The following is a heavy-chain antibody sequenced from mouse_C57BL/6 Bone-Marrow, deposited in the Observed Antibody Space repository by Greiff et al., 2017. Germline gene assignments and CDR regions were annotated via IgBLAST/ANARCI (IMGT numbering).Heavy chain of an antibody. Sequence: QVQLQQPGAELVRPGSSVKLSCKASGYTFTSYWMHWVKQRPIQGLEWIGNIDPSDSETHYNQKFKDKATLTVDKSSSTADMQLSSLTSEDSAVYYCARSRDYEAWFAYWGQGTLVTVSA. CDR3: ARSRDYEAWFAY. V-gene: IGHV1-52*01. CDR2: IDPSDSET. J-gene: IGHJ3*01. D-gene: IGHD2-4*01. CDR1: GYTFTSYW.